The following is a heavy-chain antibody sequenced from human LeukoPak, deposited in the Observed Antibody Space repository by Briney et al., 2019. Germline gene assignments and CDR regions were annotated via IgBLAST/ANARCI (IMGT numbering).Heavy chain of an antibody. V-gene: IGHV1-69*13. CDR1: GGTFSSYA. CDR3: AKLGGEWENY. J-gene: IGHJ4*02. CDR2: IIPIFGTA. D-gene: IGHD3-16*01. Sequence: VASVTVSCKASGGTFSSYAISWVRQAPGQGLEWMGGIIPIFGTANYAQKFQGRVTITADESTNTAYMELSSLRSEDTAVYYCAKLGGEWENYWGQGTLVTVSS.